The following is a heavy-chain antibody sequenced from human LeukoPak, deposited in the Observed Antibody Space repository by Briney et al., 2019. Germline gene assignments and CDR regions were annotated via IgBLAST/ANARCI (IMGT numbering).Heavy chain of an antibody. CDR2: ISGSGGST. J-gene: IGHJ6*03. V-gene: IGHV3-23*01. CDR3: AKVSDYSYYYYMDV. Sequence: PGGSLRLSCVASGFTFSTYAMSWVRQAPGKGLEWVSGISGSGGSTYYADSVKGRFTVSRDNFKNTLFLQVNSLRAEDTAVYYCAKVSDYSYYYYMDVWGKGTTVTVSS. CDR1: GFTFSTYA.